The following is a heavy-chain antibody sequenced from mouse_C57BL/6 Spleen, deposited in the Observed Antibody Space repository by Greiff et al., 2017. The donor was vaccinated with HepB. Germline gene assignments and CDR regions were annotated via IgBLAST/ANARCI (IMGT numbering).Heavy chain of an antibody. D-gene: IGHD1-1*01. J-gene: IGHJ1*03. CDR1: GYSFSSSG. Sequence: QVQLQQSGPELVKPGASVKISCKASGYSFSSSGMNWVRQRPGKGLEWLGRIYPGDGDTNYNGKFMGKATLTADKSTSTAYMKLSSLPSEDSAVYFCAREFNYYGSGSGYFDVWGTGTTVTVSS. CDR2: IYPGDGDT. V-gene: IGHV1-82*01. CDR3: AREFNYYGSGSGYFDV.